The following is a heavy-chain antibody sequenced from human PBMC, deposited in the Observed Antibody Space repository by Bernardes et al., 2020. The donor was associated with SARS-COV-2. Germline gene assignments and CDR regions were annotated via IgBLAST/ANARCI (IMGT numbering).Heavy chain of an antibody. V-gene: IGHV1-18*04. CDR3: ARNRGRSGWYPLDY. Sequence: ASVKVSCKSSGFTFSSYGITWVRHAPGQGLEWMVWITGYIPNANYAQNLQDRVTMTVDTSTNTAYLELRSLTSDDTAVYYCARNRGRSGWYPLDYWGQGTLVNVSS. CDR1: GFTFSSYG. J-gene: IGHJ4*02. D-gene: IGHD6-19*01. CDR2: ITGYIPNA.